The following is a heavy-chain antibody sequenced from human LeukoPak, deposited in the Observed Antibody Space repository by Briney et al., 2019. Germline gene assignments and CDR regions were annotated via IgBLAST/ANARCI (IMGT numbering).Heavy chain of an antibody. CDR1: GGSISSGGYS. CDR2: IYYSGST. Sequence: PSETLSLTCTVSGGSISSGGYSWSWIRQHPGKGLKWIGYIYYSGSTYYNPSLKSRVTISVDTSKNQFSLKLSSVTAADTAVYYCARGNGYNSLDYWGQGTLVTVSS. D-gene: IGHD5-12*01. J-gene: IGHJ4*02. CDR3: ARGNGYNSLDY. V-gene: IGHV4-31*03.